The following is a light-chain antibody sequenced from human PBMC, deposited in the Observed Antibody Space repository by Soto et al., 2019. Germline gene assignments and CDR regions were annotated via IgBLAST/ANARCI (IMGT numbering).Light chain of an antibody. CDR3: SSYTRSSLVV. CDR2: EVS. CDR1: SSDVGGYNY. V-gene: IGLV2-14*01. J-gene: IGLJ2*01. Sequence: QSVLTQPASVSGSPGQSITISCTGTSSDVGGYNYVSWYQQHPGKAPKLMIYEVSNRPSGVSNRFSGSKSGNTASLTISGLQAEDEADHYCSSYTRSSLVVFGGGTKVTVL.